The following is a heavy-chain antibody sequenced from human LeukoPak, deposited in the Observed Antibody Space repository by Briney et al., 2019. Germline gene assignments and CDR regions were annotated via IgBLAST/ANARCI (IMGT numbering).Heavy chain of an antibody. CDR2: ISSSSSTI. CDR3: ARGGFGEFDY. V-gene: IGHV3-48*01. J-gene: IGHJ4*02. CDR1: GFTFSSYS. Sequence: GGSLRLSCAASGFTFSSYSMNWVRQAPGKGLEWVSYISSSSSTIYYADSVKGRFTISRDNAKNSLYLQMNSLRAGDTAVYYCARGGFGEFDYWGQGTRVTVSS. D-gene: IGHD3-10*01.